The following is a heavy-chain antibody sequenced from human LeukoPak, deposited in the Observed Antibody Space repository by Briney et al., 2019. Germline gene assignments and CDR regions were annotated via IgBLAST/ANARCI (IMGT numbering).Heavy chain of an antibody. CDR1: GYTFTSYG. J-gene: IGHJ6*02. CDR2: ISAYNGNT. D-gene: IGHD5-12*01. CDR3: ARDRGYSGYDYYYYGMDV. V-gene: IGHV1-18*01. Sequence: GASVKVSCKASGYTFTSYGISWVRQAPGQGLEWMGWISAYNGNTNYAQKLQGRVTMTTDTSTSTAYMELRSLRSDDTAVYYCARDRGYSGYDYYYYGMDVWGQGTTVTASS.